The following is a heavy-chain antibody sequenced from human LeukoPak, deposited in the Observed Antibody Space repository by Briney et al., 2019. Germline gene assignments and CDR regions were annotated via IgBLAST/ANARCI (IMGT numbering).Heavy chain of an antibody. CDR1: GYSFTSYW. Sequence: GESLKISCKGSGYSFTSYWIGWVRQMPGKGLEWMGIIYPGDSDTRYSPSFQGQVTISADKSISTAYLQWSSLKASDTAMYYCARHSTMIVVVTLLGDREFDYWGQGTLVTVSS. J-gene: IGHJ4*02. CDR2: IYPGDSDT. V-gene: IGHV5-51*01. CDR3: ARHSTMIVVVTLLGDREFDY. D-gene: IGHD3-22*01.